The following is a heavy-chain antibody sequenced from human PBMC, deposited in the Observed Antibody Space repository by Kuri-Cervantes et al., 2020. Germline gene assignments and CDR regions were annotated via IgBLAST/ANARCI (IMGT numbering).Heavy chain of an antibody. D-gene: IGHD3-3*01. J-gene: IGHJ4*02. Sequence: SETLSLTCTVPGGSISSSSYYWGWIRQPPGKGLEWIGSIYYSGSTYYNPSLKSRVTISVDTSKNQFSLKLTSVTAADTAVYYCARAPGSAIFGVVIRRFDYWGQGTLVTVFS. V-gene: IGHV4-39*07. CDR1: GGSISSSSYY. CDR2: IYYSGST. CDR3: ARAPGSAIFGVVIRRFDY.